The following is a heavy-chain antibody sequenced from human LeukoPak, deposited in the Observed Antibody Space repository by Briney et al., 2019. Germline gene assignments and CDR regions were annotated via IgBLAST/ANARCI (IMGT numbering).Heavy chain of an antibody. Sequence: ASVKVYCKASGYTFTSYGISWVRQAPGQGLEWMGWISAYNGNTNYAQKLQGRVTMTTDTSTSTAYMELRSLRSDDTAVYYCARGGIVVVPAAHTLYYYGTDVWGKGTTVTVSS. CDR3: ARGGIVVVPAAHTLYYYGTDV. CDR2: ISAYNGNT. D-gene: IGHD2-2*01. V-gene: IGHV1-18*04. J-gene: IGHJ6*04. CDR1: GYTFTSYG.